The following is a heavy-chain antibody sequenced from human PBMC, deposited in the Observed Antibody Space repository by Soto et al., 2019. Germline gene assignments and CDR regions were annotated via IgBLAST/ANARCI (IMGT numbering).Heavy chain of an antibody. CDR3: ARGGSGSYYFDC. D-gene: IGHD1-26*01. Sequence: EVQLVESGGGLVQPGGSLRLSCAASGFTFSSYAMHWVRQAPGKGLEYVSAISSNGGSTYYANSVKGRFTISRDNSKNTLYVQMGRLRAEDMAVYYCARGGSGSYYFDCWGQGTLVTVSS. CDR1: GFTFSSYA. V-gene: IGHV3-64*01. J-gene: IGHJ4*02. CDR2: ISSNGGST.